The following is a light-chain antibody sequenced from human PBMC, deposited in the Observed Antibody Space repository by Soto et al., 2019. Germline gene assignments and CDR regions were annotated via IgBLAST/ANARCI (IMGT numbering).Light chain of an antibody. J-gene: IGKJ2*01. CDR2: LGS. Sequence: DIVMTQSPLSLPVTPGEPASISCRSSQSLLHSNGYNFLDWYLQKPGQSPQLLIYLGSNRASGVXDXXSGSGSGTYFTLKISRVEAEDVGVYYCMQALQTPYTFGQGTKLEIK. V-gene: IGKV2-28*01. CDR3: MQALQTPYT. CDR1: QSLLHSNGYNF.